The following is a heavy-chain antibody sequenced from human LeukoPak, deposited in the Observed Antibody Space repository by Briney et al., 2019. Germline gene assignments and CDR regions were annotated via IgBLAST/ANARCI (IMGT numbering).Heavy chain of an antibody. J-gene: IGHJ4*02. CDR2: IRYGSNK. D-gene: IGHD2-21*02. CDR3: AKTDPYCGGDCSFDY. V-gene: IGHV3-30*02. Sequence: GGSLRLSCAASGFTFSSYGMHWVRQAPGKGLEWVAFIRYGSNKYYADSVKGRFTISRDNSKNTLYLQMNSLRAEDTAVYYCAKTDPYCGGDCSFDYWGQGTLVTVSS. CDR1: GFTFSSYG.